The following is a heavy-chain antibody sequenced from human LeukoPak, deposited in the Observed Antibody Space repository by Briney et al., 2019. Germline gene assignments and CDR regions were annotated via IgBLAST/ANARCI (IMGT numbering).Heavy chain of an antibody. CDR3: ARRGYCSSTSCWRFPYYYYYMDV. Sequence: ASVKVSCKASGYTFTSYYMHWVRQAPGQGLEWMGIINPSGGSTSYAQKFQGRVTMTRDMSTSTVYMELSSLRSEDTAVYYCARRGYCSSTSCWRFPYYYYYMDVWGKGTTVAISS. V-gene: IGHV1-46*01. J-gene: IGHJ6*03. D-gene: IGHD2-2*01. CDR1: GYTFTSYY. CDR2: INPSGGST.